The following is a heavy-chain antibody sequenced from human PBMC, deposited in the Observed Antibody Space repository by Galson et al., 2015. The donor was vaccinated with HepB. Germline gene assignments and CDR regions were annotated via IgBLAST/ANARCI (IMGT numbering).Heavy chain of an antibody. V-gene: IGHV3-7*03. CDR2: IKQHGNKE. J-gene: IGHJ3*01. CDR1: GFTFSTYR. CDR3: ARVTPSDEYGDYEGAFDV. D-gene: IGHD4-17*01. Sequence: SLRLSCAASGFTFSTYRMTWVRQAPGAGLEWVANIKQHGNKEYYVDSVKGRFTISRDNVKNSLYLHMNSLRAEDTAVYYCARVTPSDEYGDYEGAFDVWGQGTMVTVSS.